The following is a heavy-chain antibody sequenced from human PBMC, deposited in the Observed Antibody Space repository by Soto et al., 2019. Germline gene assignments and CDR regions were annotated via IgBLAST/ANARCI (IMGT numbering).Heavy chain of an antibody. D-gene: IGHD4-17*01. V-gene: IGHV3-23*01. CDR3: AKGRTAVTDYYFDH. CDR1: GFTSSSYA. Sequence: EVQLLESGGGLVQPGGSLRLSCAASGFTSSSYAMSWVRQAPGKGLQWVSAISGSGGSTYYADSVKGRFTISRDNSRNTLYLQMNSLRVEDTAVYYCAKGRTAVTDYYFDHWGQGTLVTVSS. J-gene: IGHJ4*02. CDR2: ISGSGGST.